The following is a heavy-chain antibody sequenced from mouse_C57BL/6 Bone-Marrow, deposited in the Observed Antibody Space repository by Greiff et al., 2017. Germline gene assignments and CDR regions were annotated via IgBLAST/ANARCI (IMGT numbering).Heavy chain of an antibody. J-gene: IGHJ2*01. CDR2: INPNNGGT. CDR3: ASPRDY. Sequence: VQLQQSGPELVKPGASVKISCKASGYTFTDYYMTWVKQSHGKSLEWIGDINPNNGGTSYNQKFKGKATLTVDKSSSTAYMELRSRTSEDSAVYYGASPRDYWGQGTTLTVSS. V-gene: IGHV1-26*01. CDR1: GYTFTDYY. D-gene: IGHD2-10*02.